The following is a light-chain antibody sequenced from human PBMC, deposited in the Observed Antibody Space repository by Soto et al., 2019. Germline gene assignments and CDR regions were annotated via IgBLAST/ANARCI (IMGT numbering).Light chain of an antibody. Sequence: QSALTQPASVSGSPGQSITISCTGTSSDVGGYNYVSWYQQHPGKAPKLMIYEVSNRPSGVSNRFCGSKSGNTASLTISGLQAEDEADYYCSSYTSSSTPYVFGTGTQLTVL. CDR1: SSDVGGYNY. J-gene: IGLJ1*01. CDR2: EVS. CDR3: SSYTSSSTPYV. V-gene: IGLV2-14*01.